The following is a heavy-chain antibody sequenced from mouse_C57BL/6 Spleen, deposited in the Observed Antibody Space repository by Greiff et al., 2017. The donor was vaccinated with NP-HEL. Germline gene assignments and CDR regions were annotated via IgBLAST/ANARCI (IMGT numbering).Heavy chain of an antibody. CDR2: IYPGDGDT. V-gene: IGHV1-80*01. CDR3: ASSYDYDEGYYAMDY. J-gene: IGHJ4*01. CDR1: GYAFSSYW. Sequence: QVQLKESGAELVKPGASVKISCKASGYAFSSYWMNWVKQRPGKGLEWIGQIYPGDGDTNYNGKFKGKATLTADKSSSTAYMQLSSLTSEDSAVYFCASSYDYDEGYYAMDYWGQGTSVTVSS. D-gene: IGHD2-4*01.